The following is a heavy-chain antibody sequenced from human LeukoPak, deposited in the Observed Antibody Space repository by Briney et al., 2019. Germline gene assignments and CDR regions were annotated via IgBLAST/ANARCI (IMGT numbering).Heavy chain of an antibody. CDR2: ISGSGGST. Sequence: GGSLRLSCAASGFTFSSYAMSWVRQAPGKGLEWVSAISGSGGSTYYADSVKGRFTISRDNPKNTLYLQMNSLRAEDTAVYYCAKEIASSGWSAAGYWGQGTLVTVSS. D-gene: IGHD6-19*01. V-gene: IGHV3-23*01. CDR1: GFTFSSYA. J-gene: IGHJ4*02. CDR3: AKEIASSGWSAAGY.